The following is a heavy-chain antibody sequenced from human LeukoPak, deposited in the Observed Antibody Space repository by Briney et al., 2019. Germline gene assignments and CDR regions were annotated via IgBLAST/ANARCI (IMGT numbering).Heavy chain of an antibody. Sequence: VASVKVSCKASGGTFSSYAISWVRQAPEQGLEWMGGIIPIFGTANYAQKFQGRVTITTDESTSTAYMELSSLRSEDTAVYYCATSGFGVVISDDAFDIWGQGTMVTVSS. CDR2: IIPIFGTA. CDR1: GGTFSSYA. V-gene: IGHV1-69*05. CDR3: ATSGFGVVISDDAFDI. D-gene: IGHD3-3*01. J-gene: IGHJ3*02.